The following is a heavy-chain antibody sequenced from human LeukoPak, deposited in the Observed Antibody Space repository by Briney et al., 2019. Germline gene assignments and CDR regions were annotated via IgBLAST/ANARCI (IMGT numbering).Heavy chain of an antibody. CDR1: GGSISSGDYY. D-gene: IGHD2-2*01. CDR3: ARDKIVVVPAAYYYYYYGMDV. V-gene: IGHV4-30-4*01. CDR2: IYYSGST. Sequence: SETLSLTCTVSGGSISSGDYYWSWIRQPPGKGLEWIGYIYYSGSTYYDPSLKSRVTISVDTSKNQFSLKLSSVTAADTAVYYCARDKIVVVPAAYYYYYYGMDVWGQGTTVTVSS. J-gene: IGHJ6*02.